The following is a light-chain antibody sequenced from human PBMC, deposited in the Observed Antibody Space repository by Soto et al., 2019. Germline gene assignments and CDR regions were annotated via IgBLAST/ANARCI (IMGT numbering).Light chain of an antibody. J-gene: IGKJ1*01. V-gene: IGKV1-6*01. CDR2: AAS. CDR1: QGIRSD. Sequence: AIQMTQSPSSLSASVGDRVTITCRASQGIRSDLGWYQQKPGKAPRLLIYAASSMATGIPARFSGSGSGTDFTLTISSLEPEDFAAYYCQQDSNYPWTFGQGTKVDIK. CDR3: QQDSNYPWT.